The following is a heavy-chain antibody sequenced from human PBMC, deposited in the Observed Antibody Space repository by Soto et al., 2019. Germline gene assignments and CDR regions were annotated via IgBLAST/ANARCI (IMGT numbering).Heavy chain of an antibody. J-gene: IGHJ4*02. CDR2: IYYSGST. Sequence: SETLSLTCTVSGGSISRGGYYWSWIRQHPGKGLEWIGYIYYSGSTYYNPSLKSRVTISVDTSKNQFSLKLSSVTAADTAVYYCARESPPQPYCSSTSCYVDYWGQGTLVTVSS. CDR3: ARESPPQPYCSSTSCYVDY. V-gene: IGHV4-31*03. D-gene: IGHD2-2*01. CDR1: GGSISRGGYY.